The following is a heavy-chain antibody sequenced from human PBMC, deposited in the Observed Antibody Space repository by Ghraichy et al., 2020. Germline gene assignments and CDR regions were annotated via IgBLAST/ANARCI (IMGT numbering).Heavy chain of an antibody. CDR3: ARLNDYGGNSGRYYFDY. J-gene: IGHJ4*02. Sequence: SETLSLTCTVSGGSISSSSYYWGWIRQPPGKGLEWIGSIYYSGSTYYNPSLKSRVTISVDTSKNQFSLKLSSVTAADTAVYYCARLNDYGGNSGRYYFDYWGQGTLVTVSS. D-gene: IGHD4-23*01. CDR2: IYYSGST. CDR1: GGSISSSSYY. V-gene: IGHV4-39*01.